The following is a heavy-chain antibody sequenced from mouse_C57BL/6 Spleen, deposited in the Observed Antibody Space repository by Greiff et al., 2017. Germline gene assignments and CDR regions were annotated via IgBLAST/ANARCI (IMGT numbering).Heavy chain of an antibody. J-gene: IGHJ3*01. CDR2: IYPGSGNT. Sequence: VQLVEPGAELVRPGASVKLSCKASGYTFTDYYINWVKQRPGQGLEWIARIYPGSGNTYYNEKFKGKATLTAEKSSSTAYMQLSSLTSEDSAVYFCARLYDYDGGFAYWGQGTMVTVSA. V-gene: IGHV1-76*01. CDR1: GYTFTDYY. CDR3: ARLYDYDGGFAY. D-gene: IGHD2-4*01.